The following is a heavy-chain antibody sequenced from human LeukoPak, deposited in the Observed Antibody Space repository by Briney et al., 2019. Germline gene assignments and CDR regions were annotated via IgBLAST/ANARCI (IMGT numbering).Heavy chain of an antibody. CDR1: GGSISSGAYY. CDR2: IYYSGST. D-gene: IGHD4-17*01. Sequence: SETLSLTCTVSGGSISSGAYYWSWIRQHPGKGLEWIGYIYYSGSTYYNPSLKSRVTISVDTSKNQFSLKLSSVTAADTAVYYCARTATTVTTTLDYWGQGTLVTVSS. CDR3: ARTATTVTTTLDY. V-gene: IGHV4-31*03. J-gene: IGHJ4*02.